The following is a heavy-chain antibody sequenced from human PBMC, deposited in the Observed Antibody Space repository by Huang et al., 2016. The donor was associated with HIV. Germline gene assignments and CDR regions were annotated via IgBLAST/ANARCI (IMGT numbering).Heavy chain of an antibody. Sequence: VQLQESGPGLVKPSQTLSLSCNVSGASIACGCYFWTWIRQPAGGGLEWIGHIYTTVSTDYNASLKSRVAVSSDTSKNQFSLSLRSVTAADTAVYFCARGRVTSSGVVQSYDYWGQGSLVTVSS. J-gene: IGHJ4*02. CDR1: GASIACGCYF. D-gene: IGHD3-3*01. V-gene: IGHV4-61*09. CDR2: IYTTVST. CDR3: ARGRVTSSGVVQSYDY.